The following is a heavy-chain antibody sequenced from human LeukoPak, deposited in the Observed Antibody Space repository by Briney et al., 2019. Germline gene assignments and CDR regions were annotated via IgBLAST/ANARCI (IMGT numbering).Heavy chain of an antibody. Sequence: RSSETLSLTCAVYGGSFSGYYWSWIRQPPGKGLEWIGEIIHSGSTNYNPSLKSRVTISVDTSKNQCSLKLSSVTAADTAVYYCARAPCGGDCYSDYWGQGTLVTVSS. CDR3: ARAPCGGDCYSDY. CDR1: GGSFSGYY. J-gene: IGHJ4*02. V-gene: IGHV4-34*12. CDR2: IIHSGST. D-gene: IGHD2-21*02.